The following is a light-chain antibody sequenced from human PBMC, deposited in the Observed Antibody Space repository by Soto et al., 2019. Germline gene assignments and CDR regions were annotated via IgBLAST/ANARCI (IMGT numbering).Light chain of an antibody. Sequence: QSVLTQPPSVSGAPGQRVTISCTGSSSNIGAGYNVHWYQQLPGTAPKLLIYDNNNRPSGVPDRFSGSKSGTSASLAITGLQAEDEADYYCQSYDSSLSGSVFGGGTKLTV. V-gene: IGLV1-40*01. CDR2: DNN. J-gene: IGLJ2*01. CDR1: SSNIGAGYN. CDR3: QSYDSSLSGSV.